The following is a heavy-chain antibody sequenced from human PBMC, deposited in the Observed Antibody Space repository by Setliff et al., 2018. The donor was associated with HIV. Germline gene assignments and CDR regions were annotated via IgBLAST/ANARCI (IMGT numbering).Heavy chain of an antibody. V-gene: IGHV3-7*01. J-gene: IGHJ4*02. CDR3: ARDPGSGWYVNRYLDY. CDR1: RFTFSNCW. D-gene: IGHD6-19*01. Sequence: QAGGSLRLSCAASRFTFSNCWRSWVRQAPGKGLEWVANIKQDGSEKYYVDSVTGRFTISRDNAKNSLYLQMNSLRAEDTAVYYCARDPGSGWYVNRYLDYWGQGTLVTVSS. CDR2: IKQDGSEK.